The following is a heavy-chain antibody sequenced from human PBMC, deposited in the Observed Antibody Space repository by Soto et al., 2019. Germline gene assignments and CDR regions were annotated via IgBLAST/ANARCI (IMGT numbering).Heavy chain of an antibody. CDR3: ARDLGYCTNGVCYTL. J-gene: IGHJ4*02. CDR1: GVTVSSNY. D-gene: IGHD2-8*01. V-gene: IGHV3-53*01. Sequence: GGSLRLSCAASGVTVSSNYMSWVRQAPGKGLEWVSVIYSGGSTYYADSVKGRFTISRDNSKNTLYLQMNSLRAEDTAVYYCARDLGYCTNGVCYTLWGQGTLVTVSS. CDR2: IYSGGST.